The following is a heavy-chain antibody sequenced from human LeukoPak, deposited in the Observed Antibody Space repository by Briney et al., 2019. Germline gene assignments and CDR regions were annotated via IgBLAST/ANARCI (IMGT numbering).Heavy chain of an antibody. CDR1: GFTFSSYS. J-gene: IGHJ4*02. CDR3: GRTSGSYYGYFDY. V-gene: IGHV3-48*04. CDR2: ISSSSTI. D-gene: IGHD1-26*01. Sequence: SGGSLRLSCAASGFTFSSYSMNWVRQAPGKGLEWVSYISSSSTIYYADFVKGRFPISRDNAKNSLYLQMNSLRAEDTAVYYCGRTSGSYYGYFDYWGQGTLVTVSS.